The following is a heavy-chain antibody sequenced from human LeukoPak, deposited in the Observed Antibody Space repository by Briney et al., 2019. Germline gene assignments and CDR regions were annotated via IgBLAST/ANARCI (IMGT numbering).Heavy chain of an antibody. J-gene: IGHJ3*02. CDR3: ARSGGWPNGFDI. CDR1: GFTFSSYD. D-gene: IGHD2-15*01. Sequence: GGSLRLSCAASGFTFSSYDMHWVRQATGKGLEWVSAIGTAGDTYYPGSVKGRFTISRENAKNSLYLQMNSLRAGDTAVYYCARSGGWPNGFDIWGQGTMVTVSS. V-gene: IGHV3-13*01. CDR2: IGTAGDT.